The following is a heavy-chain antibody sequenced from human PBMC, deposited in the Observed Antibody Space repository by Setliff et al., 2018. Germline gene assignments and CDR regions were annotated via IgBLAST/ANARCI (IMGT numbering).Heavy chain of an antibody. J-gene: IGHJ4*02. Sequence: SETLSLTCTAPGDSFSSSSSYYWGWIRQPPGKGLEWIGTIFNSGSTFYSPSLKSRVSMSVDTSKNQLSLEVTSVTAADTAVYYCARYQAATMLNYWGQGTLVTVSS. D-gene: IGHD5-12*01. CDR2: IFNSGST. CDR3: ARYQAATMLNY. CDR1: GDSFSSSSSYY. V-gene: IGHV4-39*01.